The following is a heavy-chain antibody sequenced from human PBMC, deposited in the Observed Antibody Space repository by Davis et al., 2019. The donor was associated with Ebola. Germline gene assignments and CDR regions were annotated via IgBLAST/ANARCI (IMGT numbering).Heavy chain of an antibody. Sequence: SLKLSCETSGLIFSSSDMHWVRQSHGKGLEWVAFIQCDGGSKYYADSVKGRFTISRDSSKNTVYLQMSSLRGDDTAVYFCAKGGGDYGDTQYYFDYWGQGTLVTVSS. J-gene: IGHJ4*02. CDR3: AKGGGDYGDTQYYFDY. V-gene: IGHV3-30*02. CDR1: GLIFSSSD. CDR2: IQCDGGSK. D-gene: IGHD4-17*01.